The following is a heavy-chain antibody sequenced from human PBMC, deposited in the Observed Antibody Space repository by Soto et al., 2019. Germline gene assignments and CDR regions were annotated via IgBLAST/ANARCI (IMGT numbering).Heavy chain of an antibody. D-gene: IGHD6-13*01. CDR3: ARADIAAAGTIFDP. CDR1: GDSVSSGAYY. CDR2: IYYNAIT. Sequence: QVKLQESGPGLVKPSETLSLTCTVSGDSVSSGAYYWSWVRQPPGKGLEWIGYIYYNAITNYNPSLKSRVTILVDTSKSEISLTLHSVTAADTAVYYCARADIAAAGTIFDPWGQGVLVTVSA. J-gene: IGHJ5*02. V-gene: IGHV4-61*08.